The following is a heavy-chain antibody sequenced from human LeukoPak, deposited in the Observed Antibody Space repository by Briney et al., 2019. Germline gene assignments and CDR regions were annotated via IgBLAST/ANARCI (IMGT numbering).Heavy chain of an antibody. CDR3: ARDFYYYDSSGYNGPSTEPTLSDY. Sequence: GGSLRLSCAASGFTFSSYAMHWVRQAPGKGLEWVAVISYDGSNKYYADSVKGRFTISRDNSKNTLYLQMNSLRSEDTAVYYCARDFYYYDSSGYNGPSTEPTLSDYWGQGTLVTVSS. CDR2: ISYDGSNK. CDR1: GFTFSSYA. D-gene: IGHD3-22*01. V-gene: IGHV3-30-3*01. J-gene: IGHJ4*02.